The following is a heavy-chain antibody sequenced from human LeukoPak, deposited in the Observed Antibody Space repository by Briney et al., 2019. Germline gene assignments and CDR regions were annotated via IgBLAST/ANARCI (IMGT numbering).Heavy chain of an antibody. V-gene: IGHV4-30-2*01. CDR2: IHQSGTT. CDR1: GDSIDSGGYS. Sequence: SETLSLTCTISGDSIDSGGYSWSWIRQPPGKGLEWIGYIHQSGTTYRNPSLSSRVTMSKDSSKNQFSLSPHSVTAADTAVYYCARRVAGSGTSYFGRWGQGTPVTVSS. CDR3: ARRVAGSGTSYFGR. J-gene: IGHJ4*02. D-gene: IGHD3-10*01.